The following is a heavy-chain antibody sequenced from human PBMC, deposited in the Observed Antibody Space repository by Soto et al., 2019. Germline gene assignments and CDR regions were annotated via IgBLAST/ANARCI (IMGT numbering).Heavy chain of an antibody. V-gene: IGHV1-8*01. J-gene: IGHJ4*02. CDR3: ARRKERYGPTYFDS. D-gene: IGHD1-1*01. CDR1: GYTFITYD. Sequence: QVQLVQSGAEVKKPGASVKVSCKASGYTFITYDINWVRQAAGQGLEWMGWMNPNNGNAGYAQKFQGRVTMTRNTSISTAYMELSSLRFDDTAVYFCARRKERYGPTYFDSWGQGSLFTVSS. CDR2: MNPNNGNA.